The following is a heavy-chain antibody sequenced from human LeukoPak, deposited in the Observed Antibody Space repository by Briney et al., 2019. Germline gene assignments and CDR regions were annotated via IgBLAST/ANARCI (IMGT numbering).Heavy chain of an antibody. CDR1: GLTFSTFS. CDR2: ISSSSSTI. J-gene: IGHJ4*02. D-gene: IGHD6-19*01. V-gene: IGHV3-48*04. CDR3: ARVRISSGPGGYYFDY. Sequence: PGGSLRLSCVASGLTFSTFSMNWVRQAPGKGPEWVSSISSSSSTIYYADSVKARSTIPRDNAKNPLYLQMNSLRAKDTAVYYCARVRISSGPGGYYFDYWGQGTLVTVSS.